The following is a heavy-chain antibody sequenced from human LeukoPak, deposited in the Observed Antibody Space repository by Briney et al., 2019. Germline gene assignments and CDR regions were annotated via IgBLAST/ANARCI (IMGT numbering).Heavy chain of an antibody. D-gene: IGHD3-3*01. Sequence: GASVKVSCKASGYTFTSYDINWGRQATGQGLEWMGWMNPNSGNTGYAQKFQGRVTMTRNTSISTAYMELSSLRSEDTAVYYCARASAEDYDFWSGYYSVDWFDPWGQGTLVTVSS. V-gene: IGHV1-8*01. J-gene: IGHJ5*02. CDR3: ARASAEDYDFWSGYYSVDWFDP. CDR2: MNPNSGNT. CDR1: GYTFTSYD.